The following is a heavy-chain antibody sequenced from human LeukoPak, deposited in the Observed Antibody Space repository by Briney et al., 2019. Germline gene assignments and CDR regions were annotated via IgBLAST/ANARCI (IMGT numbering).Heavy chain of an antibody. CDR2: INRSGSI. D-gene: IGHD3-10*01. V-gene: IGHV4-34*01. Sequence: SETLSLTCAVSGGSLSGYYWNWIRQPPGKGLEWIGEINRSGSINYSPSLKSRVTISLDTSNSQFSLKLSSVTAADTAVYYCARVRITMVRGANNWFDPWGQGTLVTVSS. CDR3: ARVRITMVRGANNWFDP. J-gene: IGHJ5*02. CDR1: GGSLSGYY.